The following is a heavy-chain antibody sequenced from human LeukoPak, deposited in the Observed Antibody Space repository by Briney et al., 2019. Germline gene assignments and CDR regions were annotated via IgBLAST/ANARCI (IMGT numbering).Heavy chain of an antibody. CDR3: ARVIVVVPIGVYHYYAMDV. CDR2: INHSGST. Sequence: PSETLSLTCAVYGGSFSGYYWSWIRQPPGQGLEWIGEINHSGSTNYNPSLKSRVTISVDTSKNQFSLKLSSVTAADTAVYYCARVIVVVPIGVYHYYAMDVWGQGTTVTVSS. J-gene: IGHJ6*02. CDR1: GGSFSGYY. V-gene: IGHV4-34*01. D-gene: IGHD2-2*01.